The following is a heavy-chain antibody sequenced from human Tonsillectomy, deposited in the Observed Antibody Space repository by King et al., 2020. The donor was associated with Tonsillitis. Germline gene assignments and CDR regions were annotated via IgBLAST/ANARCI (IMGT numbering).Heavy chain of an antibody. J-gene: IGHJ6*03. CDR1: GFTLSDYC. V-gene: IGHV3-11*01. CDR3: ARDLDDFSYYMDV. CDR2: ICSGGDII. Sequence: HVQLVESGGGLVKPGGSLRLSCAASGFTLSDYCMSWIRQAPGKGQEWLSFICSGGDIIYYAASVKCRFTISRDNAKNSLYLQMNSLRADDTALYYCARDLDDFSYYMDVWGKGTMVTVSS. D-gene: IGHD3-3*01.